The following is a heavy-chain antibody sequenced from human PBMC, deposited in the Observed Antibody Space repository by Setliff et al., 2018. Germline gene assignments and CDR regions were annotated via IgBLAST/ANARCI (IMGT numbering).Heavy chain of an antibody. D-gene: IGHD6-19*01. J-gene: IGHJ6*03. CDR3: ARAISGWYSAHYYYMDV. Sequence: SETLSLTCTVSGASINSHYWSWIRQPPGKGLEWLGQIYTSWSTNYNPSLKGRATLSIDASKKQFSLNLRSVTAADTAVYYCARAISGWYSAHYYYMDVWGKGTTVTVSS. CDR2: IYTSWST. V-gene: IGHV4-4*09. CDR1: GASINSHY.